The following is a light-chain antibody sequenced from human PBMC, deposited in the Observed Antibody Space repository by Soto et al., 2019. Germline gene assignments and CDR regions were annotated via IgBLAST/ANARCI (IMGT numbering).Light chain of an antibody. J-gene: IGKJ1*01. CDR2: GAS. V-gene: IGKV3-15*01. Sequence: EVVMTQSPATLSVSPGQRVTLSCRASHSVSSSLAWYQQKPGQAPRLLISGASTRAAGVPARFSGSGSGTEFHPPLRSPPVGGFGVFYCSDLKTRAWNVGQGTKVEIK. CDR3: SDLKTRAWN. CDR1: HSVSSS.